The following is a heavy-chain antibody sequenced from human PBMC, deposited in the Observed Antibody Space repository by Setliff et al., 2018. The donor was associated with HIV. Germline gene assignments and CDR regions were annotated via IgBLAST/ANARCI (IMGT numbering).Heavy chain of an antibody. V-gene: IGHV4-38-2*01. CDR3: ARIFGDQGYYYGMDV. J-gene: IGHJ6*02. Sequence: SETLSLTCAVSNYSISSAYYWGWIRHPPGKGLEWIGSIYHSGSTYYNPSLKSRVTISVDTSKNQFSLKLSSVIAADTAVYYCARIFGDQGYYYGMDVWGQGTTVTVSS. CDR1: NYSISSAYY. D-gene: IGHD3-3*01. CDR2: IYHSGST.